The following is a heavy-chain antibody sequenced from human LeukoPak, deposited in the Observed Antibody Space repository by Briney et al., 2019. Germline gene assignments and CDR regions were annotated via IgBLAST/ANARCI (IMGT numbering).Heavy chain of an antibody. CDR2: ISYDGSNK. CDR1: GFTFSSYA. Sequence: PGRSLRLSCAASGFTFSSYAMHWVRQAPGKGLEWVAVISYDGSNKYYADSVKGRFTISRDNSKNTLYLQMNSLRAEDTAVYYCARGRELERREAGEYDAFDIWGQGTMVTVSS. J-gene: IGHJ3*02. CDR3: ARGRELERREAGEYDAFDI. V-gene: IGHV3-30-3*01. D-gene: IGHD1-1*01.